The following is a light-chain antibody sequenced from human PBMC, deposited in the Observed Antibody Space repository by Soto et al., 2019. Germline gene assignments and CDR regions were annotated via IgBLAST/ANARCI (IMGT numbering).Light chain of an antibody. CDR3: TSYAGGNNV. Sequence: QSALTQPPSASGSPGQSVTISCTGTSSDVGGYNYVSWYQQYPGKVPKLMVYEVNKRPSGVPDRFSGSKSGNTASLTVSGLXXXXXXDYYCTSYAGGNNVFGTGTKVTVL. J-gene: IGLJ1*01. V-gene: IGLV2-8*01. CDR2: EVN. CDR1: SSDVGGYNY.